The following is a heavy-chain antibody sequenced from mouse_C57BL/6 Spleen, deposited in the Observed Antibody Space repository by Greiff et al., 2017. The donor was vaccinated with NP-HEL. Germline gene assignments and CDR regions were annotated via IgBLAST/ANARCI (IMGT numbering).Heavy chain of an antibody. V-gene: IGHV1-74*01. CDR1: GYTFPSYW. CDR3: ARGDEAWCAY. Sequence: QVQLQQPGAELVKPGASVKVSCKASGYTFPSYWMHWVQQRPGQGLEWIGRINPSDGATNYHQKIKGKATLTVDKSSNTAYMQLSRLTAQDSAVYYGARGDEAWCAYRGQGTLVTVSA. J-gene: IGHJ3*01. CDR2: INPSDGAT.